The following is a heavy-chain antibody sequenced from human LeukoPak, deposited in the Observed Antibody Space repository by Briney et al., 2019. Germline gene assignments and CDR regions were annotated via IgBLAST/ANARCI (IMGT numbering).Heavy chain of an antibody. CDR1: GGSFSGYY. CDR3: VRDRELNY. D-gene: IGHD5-24*01. V-gene: IGHV4-59*01. Sequence: SETLSLTCAVYGGSFSGYYWSWIRQPPGKGLEWIGYVYNSGSTDYNPSLKSRVTISADTSKNQFSLKLSSVIAADTAVYYCVRDRELNYWGQGILVTVSS. CDR2: VYNSGST. J-gene: IGHJ4*02.